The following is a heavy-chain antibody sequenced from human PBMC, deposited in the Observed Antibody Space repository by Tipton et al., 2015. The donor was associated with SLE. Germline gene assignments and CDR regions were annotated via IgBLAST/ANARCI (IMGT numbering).Heavy chain of an antibody. J-gene: IGHJ4*02. V-gene: IGHV4-34*01. CDR3: ARGSDCSGGSCYPDY. CDR1: GGSFSGYY. Sequence: TLSLTCAVYGGSFSGYYWSWICQPPGKGLEWIGEINHSGSTNYNPSLKSRVTISVDTSKNQFSLKLSSVTAADTAVYYCARGSDCSGGSCYPDYWGQGTLVTVSS. D-gene: IGHD2-15*01. CDR2: INHSGST.